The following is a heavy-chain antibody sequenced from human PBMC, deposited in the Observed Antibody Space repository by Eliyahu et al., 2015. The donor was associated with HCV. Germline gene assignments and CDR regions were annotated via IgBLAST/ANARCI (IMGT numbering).Heavy chain of an antibody. J-gene: IGHJ3*02. CDR3: ARDSQWLMIFVPDAFDI. CDR2: ISSSSSTI. V-gene: IGHV3-48*01. Sequence: EVQLVESGGGLVQPGGSLRLSCAASGFXFSSYSMNWVRQAPGKGLGWVSYISSSSSTIYYADSVKGRFTISRDNAKNSLYLQMNSLRAEDTAVYYCARDSQWLMIFVPDAFDIWGQGTMVTVSS. CDR1: GFXFSSYS. D-gene: IGHD3/OR15-3a*01.